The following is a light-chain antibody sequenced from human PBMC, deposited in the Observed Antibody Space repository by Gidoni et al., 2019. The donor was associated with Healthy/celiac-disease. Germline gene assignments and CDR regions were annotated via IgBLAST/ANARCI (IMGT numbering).Light chain of an antibody. CDR2: EVS. V-gene: IGLV2-18*01. CDR3: SLYTPNSVI. J-gene: IGLJ2*01. Sequence: QSALTQPPSASGSPGQTVTISCTGTNSDLGTYNGVSWYQQPPGTAPKFMIYEVSNRPSGVPDRFSGSKSGNTASLTIFGLQAEDEADYYCSLYTPNSVIFGGGTKLTVL. CDR1: NSDLGTYNG.